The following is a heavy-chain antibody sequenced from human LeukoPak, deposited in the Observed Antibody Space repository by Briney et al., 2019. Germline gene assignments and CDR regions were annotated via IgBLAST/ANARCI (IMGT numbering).Heavy chain of an antibody. CDR2: INHSGNT. CDR1: GGSFSGYY. CDR3: ARRLTGFDY. D-gene: IGHD2-8*01. J-gene: IGHJ4*02. V-gene: IGHV4-34*01. Sequence: SETLSLTCSVYGGSFSGYYWTLIRQPPGKGLEWIGEINHSGNTNYNPSLKSRVTISIDTSKNHFSLKLSSVTAADTAVYYCARRLTGFDYWGQGTLVTVSS.